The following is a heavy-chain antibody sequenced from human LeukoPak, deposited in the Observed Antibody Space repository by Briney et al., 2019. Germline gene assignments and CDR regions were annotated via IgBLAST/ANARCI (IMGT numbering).Heavy chain of an antibody. J-gene: IGHJ4*02. Sequence: GGSLRPSCAASGFTFSSYAMSWVRQAPGKGLEWVSAISGSGGSTYYADSVKGRFTISRGNSKSTLYLQMNSLRAEDTAVYYCAKDQDVGATTIDYWGQGTLVTVSS. CDR2: ISGSGGST. V-gene: IGHV3-23*01. CDR3: AKDQDVGATTIDY. CDR1: GFTFSSYA. D-gene: IGHD1-26*01.